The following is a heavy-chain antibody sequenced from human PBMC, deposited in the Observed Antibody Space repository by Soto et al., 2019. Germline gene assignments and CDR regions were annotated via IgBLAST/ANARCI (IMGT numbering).Heavy chain of an antibody. CDR3: ARLSRINFVVN. J-gene: IGHJ4*02. CDR1: GYTFADYS. D-gene: IGHD3-3*02. V-gene: IGHV1-46*04. CDR2: IDPSTGTS. Sequence: QVRLVQAGAEVKSPGTSVKVSCQTSGYTFADYSIHWVRQAPGQGLEYMGNIDPSTGTSDSAQTLQGRISMTTDASTSTVYMELNNLRSADTAVYYCARLSRINFVVNWGQGNLVTVSS.